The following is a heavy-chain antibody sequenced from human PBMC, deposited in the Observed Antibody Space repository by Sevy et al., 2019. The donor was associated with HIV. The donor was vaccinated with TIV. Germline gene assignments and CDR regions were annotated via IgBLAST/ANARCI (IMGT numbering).Heavy chain of an antibody. Sequence: GGSLRLSCAASGFTFSSYGMHWVRQAPGKGLEWVAVIWCDGSNKYYADSVKGRFTISRDNSKNTLYLQMNSLRAEDTAVYYCAKVGTRSGWYSYYYYYMDVWGKGTTVTVSS. CDR2: IWCDGSNK. CDR3: AKVGTRSGWYSYYYYYMDV. V-gene: IGHV3-33*06. CDR1: GFTFSSYG. J-gene: IGHJ6*03. D-gene: IGHD6-19*01.